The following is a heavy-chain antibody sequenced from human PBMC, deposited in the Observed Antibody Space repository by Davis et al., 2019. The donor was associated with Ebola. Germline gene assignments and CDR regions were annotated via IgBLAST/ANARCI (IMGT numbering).Heavy chain of an antibody. CDR2: INADNGNT. Sequence: ASVKVSCKASGYSFTSYVIQWVRQAPGQRLELMGWINADNGNTEYSQKFQGRVTISRDTFASTAYMDLTSLRSEDTAVYYCARSFTMVQGLYYHGMDIWGQGTTVTVSS. CDR1: GYSFTSYV. CDR3: ARSFTMVQGLYYHGMDI. D-gene: IGHD3-10*01. J-gene: IGHJ6*02. V-gene: IGHV1-3*01.